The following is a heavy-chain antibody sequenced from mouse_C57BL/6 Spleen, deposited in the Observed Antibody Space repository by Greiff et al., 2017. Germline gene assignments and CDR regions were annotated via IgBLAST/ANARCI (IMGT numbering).Heavy chain of an antibody. V-gene: IGHV1-55*01. CDR2: IYPGSGST. Sequence: VQLQQPGAELVKPGASVKMSCKASGYTFTSYWITWVKQRPGQGLEWIGDIYPGSGSTNYNDKFKSKATLTVDTSSSAAYMQLSSLTSEDSAVYYCARGDGSRGYFDYWGQGTTLTVSS. CDR1: GYTFTSYW. CDR3: ARGDGSRGYFDY. D-gene: IGHD2-3*01. J-gene: IGHJ2*01.